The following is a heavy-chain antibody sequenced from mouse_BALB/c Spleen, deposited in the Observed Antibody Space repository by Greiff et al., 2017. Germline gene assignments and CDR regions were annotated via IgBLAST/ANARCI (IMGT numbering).Heavy chain of an antibody. J-gene: IGHJ3*01. CDR1: GYTFTDYN. D-gene: IGHD3-3*01. CDR2: IYPYNGGT. V-gene: IGHV1S29*02. CDR3: ARQGRGRGFAY. Sequence: VQLQQSGPELVKPGASVKISCKASGYTFTDYNMHWVKQSHGKSLEWIGYIYPYNGGTGYNQKFKSKATLTVDNSSSTAYMGLRSLTSEDSAVYYCARQGRGRGFAYWGQGTLVTVSA.